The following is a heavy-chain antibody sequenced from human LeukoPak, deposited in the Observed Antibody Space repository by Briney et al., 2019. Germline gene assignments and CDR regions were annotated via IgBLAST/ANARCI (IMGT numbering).Heavy chain of an antibody. J-gene: IGHJ5*02. D-gene: IGHD3-3*01. Sequence: SGTLSLTCAVSGGSISSSNWWSWARQPPGKGLEWIGEIYHSGSTNYNPSLKSRVTISVDKSKNQFSLKLSSVTAADTAVYYCAGRFLEWLSHSYSHNWFDPWGQGTLVTVSS. CDR3: AGRFLEWLSHSYSHNWFDP. V-gene: IGHV4-4*02. CDR1: GGSISSSNW. CDR2: IYHSGST.